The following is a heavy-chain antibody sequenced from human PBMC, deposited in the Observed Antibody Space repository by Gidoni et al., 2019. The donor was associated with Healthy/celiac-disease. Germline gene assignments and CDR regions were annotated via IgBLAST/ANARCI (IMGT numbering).Heavy chain of an antibody. CDR1: GFTFSSYG. V-gene: IGHV3-30*18. CDR3: AKETTDTIFGVVIPQYYFDY. J-gene: IGHJ4*02. CDR2: ISYDGSNK. D-gene: IGHD3-3*01. Sequence: QVQLVESGGGVVQPGRSLRHSCAASGFTFSSYGMPWVRQGPGKGLEWVAVISYDGSNKYYADSVKGRFTISRDNSKNTLYLQMNSLRAEDTAVYYCAKETTDTIFGVVIPQYYFDYWGQGTLVTVSS.